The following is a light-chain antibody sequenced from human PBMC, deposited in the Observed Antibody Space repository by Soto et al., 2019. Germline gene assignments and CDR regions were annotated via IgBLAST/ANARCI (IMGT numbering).Light chain of an antibody. CDR3: QQYGSSPRT. Sequence: IVLTQSPGTLSLSPGESATLSCRASQSVSSYLAWYQQKPGQAPRLLIYDASNRATGIPDRFSGSGSGTDFTLTISRLEPEDFAVYYCQQYGSSPRTFGQGTKVDIK. CDR2: DAS. J-gene: IGKJ1*01. CDR1: QSVSSY. V-gene: IGKV3-20*01.